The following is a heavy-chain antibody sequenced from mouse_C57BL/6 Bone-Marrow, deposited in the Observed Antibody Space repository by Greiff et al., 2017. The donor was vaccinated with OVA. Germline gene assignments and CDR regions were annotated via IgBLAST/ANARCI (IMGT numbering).Heavy chain of an antibody. J-gene: IGHJ3*01. CDR1: GYTFTDYY. Sequence: EVQLQQSGPELVKPGASVKISCKASGYTFTDYYMNWVKQSHGKSLEWIGDINPNNGGTSYNQKFKGKATLTVDTSSSTAYMELRSLTSEDSAVYYCAGYYYGSSYSWFAYWGQGTLVTVSA. CDR2: INPNNGGT. D-gene: IGHD1-1*01. CDR3: AGYYYGSSYSWFAY. V-gene: IGHV1-26*01.